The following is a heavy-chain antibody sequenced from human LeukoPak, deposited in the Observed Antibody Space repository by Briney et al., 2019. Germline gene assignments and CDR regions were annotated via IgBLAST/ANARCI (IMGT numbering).Heavy chain of an antibody. CDR1: GYTFTGYY. D-gene: IGHD3-10*01. CDR2: INAGNGNT. J-gene: IGHJ5*02. V-gene: IGHV1/OR15-3*02. Sequence: ASVKVSCKASGYTFTGYYMHWVRQAPGQGLEWMGWINAGNGNTKYSQEFQGRVTITRDTSASTAYMELSSLRSEDTAVYYCARYITHNWFDPWGQGTLVTVSS. CDR3: ARYITHNWFDP.